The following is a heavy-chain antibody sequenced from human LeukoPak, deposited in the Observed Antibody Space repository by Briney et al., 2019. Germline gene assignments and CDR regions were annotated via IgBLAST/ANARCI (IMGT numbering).Heavy chain of an antibody. D-gene: IGHD3-3*01. V-gene: IGHV3-23*01. CDR1: GFSFGDYA. CDR3: ARDSDFYDSLTFYGMDV. J-gene: IGHJ6*02. Sequence: GGSLRLSCAASGFSFGDYAMSWVRQAPGKGLEWVSDIRASSGITYYADSVKGRFTISRDNSKSTLYLQMNSLRADDTALYFCARDSDFYDSLTFYGMDVWGQGTTVIVSS. CDR2: IRASSGIT.